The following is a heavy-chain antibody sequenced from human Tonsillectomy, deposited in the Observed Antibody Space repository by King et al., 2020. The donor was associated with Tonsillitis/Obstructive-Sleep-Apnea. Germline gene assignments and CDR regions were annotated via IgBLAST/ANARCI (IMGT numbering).Heavy chain of an antibody. V-gene: IGHV4-59*01. CDR2: IFYSGST. CDR1: GDSISSYY. J-gene: IGHJ4*02. Sequence: VQLQESGPGLVKPSETLSLTCTVSGDSISSYYWSLIRQPPGKGLEWIGYIFYSGSTNYNPSLKSRVTISVDTSKNQFSLKLSSVTAADTAVYYCAREIIPHEGRHLTFDYWGQGTLVTVSS. CDR3: AREIIPHEGRHLTFDY. D-gene: IGHD2-2*02.